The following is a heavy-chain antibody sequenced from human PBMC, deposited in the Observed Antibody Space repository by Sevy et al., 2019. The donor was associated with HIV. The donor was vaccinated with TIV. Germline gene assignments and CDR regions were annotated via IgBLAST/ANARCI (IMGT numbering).Heavy chain of an antibody. V-gene: IGHV3-23*01. J-gene: IGHJ4*02. CDR3: AKDQANYHFWSGYPSYFDY. D-gene: IGHD3-3*01. Sequence: GGSLRLSCAASGFTFSSYAMSWVRQAPGKGLEWLSAISGSGGSTYYADSVKGRFTISRDNSKNKLYLQMNSLRAEDTAVYNCAKDQANYHFWSGYPSYFDYWGQGTLVTVSS. CDR1: GFTFSSYA. CDR2: ISGSGGST.